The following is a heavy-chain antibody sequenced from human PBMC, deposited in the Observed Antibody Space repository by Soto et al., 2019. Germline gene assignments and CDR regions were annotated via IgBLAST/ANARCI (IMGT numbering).Heavy chain of an antibody. CDR1: GYTFTNYY. V-gene: IGHV1-46*01. D-gene: IGHD7-27*01. Sequence: QVHLVQSRAEVAKPGASVKLSCKASGYTFTNYYIHWVRQAPGQGLEWMGIINPSGGSTSYSQKFLGRVTMTGDTSTSTVYMHLSGLTYDDTAVYFCARALTEFDYWGPGTLVTVSS. J-gene: IGHJ4*02. CDR2: INPSGGST. CDR3: ARALTEFDY.